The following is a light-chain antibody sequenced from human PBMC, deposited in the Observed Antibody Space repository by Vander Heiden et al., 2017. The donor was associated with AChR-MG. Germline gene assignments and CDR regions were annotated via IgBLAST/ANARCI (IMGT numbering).Light chain of an antibody. J-gene: IGLJ2*01. CDR1: HMGNKY. V-gene: IGLV3-1*01. Sequence: SYVLTPPLSVSVSPGQTAHITCSGDHMGNKYVCLYQQTPGQSPVLVIQQDNKRPSGIPQRFSGSNSGNTATLTIRGTQAMEEADYYCQAWDSDTAVFGGGTKLTVL. CDR2: QDN. CDR3: QAWDSDTAV.